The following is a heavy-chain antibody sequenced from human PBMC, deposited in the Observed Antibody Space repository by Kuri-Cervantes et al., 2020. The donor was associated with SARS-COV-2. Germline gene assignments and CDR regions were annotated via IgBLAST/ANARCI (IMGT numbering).Heavy chain of an antibody. Sequence: GESLKTSCASSGLPSNYNSYSMNWVRQAPGKGLEWVSSISRSSYIFYADSVKGRFTISRDNAKNSLYLQMNSLRAEDTTVYYCARLIAPGESSGSGWNDYWGRGTLVTVSS. CDR1: GLPSNYNSYS. V-gene: IGHV3-21*01. CDR2: ISRSSYI. J-gene: IGHJ4*02. CDR3: ARLIAPGESSGSGWNDY. D-gene: IGHD6-19*01.